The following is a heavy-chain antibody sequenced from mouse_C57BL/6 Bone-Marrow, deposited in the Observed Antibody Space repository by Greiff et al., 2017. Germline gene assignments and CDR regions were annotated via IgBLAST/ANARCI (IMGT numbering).Heavy chain of an antibody. V-gene: IGHV1-85*01. CDR2: IYPRDGST. J-gene: IGHJ3*01. Sequence: VQLQQSGPELVKPGASVKLSCKASGYTFTSYDINWVKQRPGQGLEWIGWIYPRDGSTKYNEKFKGKATLTVDTSSSTAYMELHSLTSEDSAVYFCARPGYYGPPRFAYWGQGTLVTVSA. CDR1: GYTFTSYD. D-gene: IGHD1-1*01. CDR3: ARPGYYGPPRFAY.